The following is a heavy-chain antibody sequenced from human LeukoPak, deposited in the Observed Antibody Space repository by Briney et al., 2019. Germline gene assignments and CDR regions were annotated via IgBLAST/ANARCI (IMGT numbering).Heavy chain of an antibody. CDR2: IYYSGST. D-gene: IGHD3-10*01. CDR1: AGSISSYY. J-gene: IGHJ5*02. V-gene: IGHV4-59*12. CDR3: ARDSGTTGEVKFDP. Sequence: SETLSLTCTVSAGSISSYYWNWIRQPPGKGLEWIGFIYYSGSTNYNPSLKSRVTISLDTSKNQFSLKLSSVTAADTAVYYCARDSGTTGEVKFDPWGQGTLVTVSS.